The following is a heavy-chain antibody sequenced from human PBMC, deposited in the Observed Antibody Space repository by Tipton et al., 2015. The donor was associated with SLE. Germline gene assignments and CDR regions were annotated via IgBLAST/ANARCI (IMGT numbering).Heavy chain of an antibody. CDR2: INHSGST. CDR3: ARLHLIKYGMDV. CDR1: GGSISSSSYY. V-gene: IGHV4-39*07. Sequence: TLSLTCTVSGGSISSSSYYWGWIRQPPGKGLEWIGEINHSGSTNYNPSLKSRVTISVDTSKNQFSLKLNSVTAADTAVYYCARLHLIKYGMDVWGQGTTVTVSS. J-gene: IGHJ6*02. D-gene: IGHD6-6*01.